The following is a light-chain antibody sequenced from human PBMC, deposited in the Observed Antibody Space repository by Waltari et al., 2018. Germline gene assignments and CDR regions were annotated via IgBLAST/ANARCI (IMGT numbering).Light chain of an antibody. Sequence: ETAMTQSPATLSVSPGERATLSCRASQSVNSNLAWYQQKPGQAPRLLIYGASTRATAVPARFSGSGSGTEFTLTISSLQSEDFAVYFCHQYNDWWAFGQGTKVEIK. V-gene: IGKV3-15*01. CDR2: GAS. CDR1: QSVNSN. J-gene: IGKJ1*01. CDR3: HQYNDWWA.